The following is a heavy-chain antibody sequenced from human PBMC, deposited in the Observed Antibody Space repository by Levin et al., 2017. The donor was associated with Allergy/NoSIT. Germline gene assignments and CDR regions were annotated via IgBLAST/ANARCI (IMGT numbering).Heavy chain of an antibody. V-gene: IGHV3-7*01. CDR2: IKADGSEK. CDR1: GFTFSSYC. Sequence: GGSLRLSCADSGFTFSSYCMSWVRQAPGKGLEWVANIKADGSEKNYVDSVEGRFTISRDNAKNSLYLQMNSLRAEDTAVYYCAGGYYHYGMDVWGQGTTVTVSS. CDR3: AGGYYHYGMDV. J-gene: IGHJ6*02.